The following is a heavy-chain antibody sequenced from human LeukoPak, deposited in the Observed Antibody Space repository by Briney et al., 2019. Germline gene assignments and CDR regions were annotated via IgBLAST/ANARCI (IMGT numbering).Heavy chain of an antibody. CDR2: IYTTGST. V-gene: IGHV4-61*02. D-gene: IGHD6-13*01. J-gene: IGHJ4*02. CDR1: GGSISSGSDY. CDR3: ARAGPGAAAHFDY. Sequence: SETLSLTCTVSGGSISSGSDYWSWIRQPAGKGLEWIGRIYTTGSTNYNPSLKSRVTISVDTSKNQFSLKLSSVTAAVTAVYSCARAGPGAAAHFDYWGQGTLVTVSS.